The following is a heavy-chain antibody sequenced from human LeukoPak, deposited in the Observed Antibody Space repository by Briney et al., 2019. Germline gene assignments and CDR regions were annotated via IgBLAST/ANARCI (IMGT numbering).Heavy chain of an antibody. D-gene: IGHD5-24*01. J-gene: IGHJ4*02. CDR2: IKQDGSEK. CDR1: GLTFSSYW. CDR3: ARPVEMATIGDFDY. V-gene: IGHV3-7*01. Sequence: PGGSLRLSCAASGLTFSSYWMSWVRQAPGKGLEWVANIKQDGSEKYYVDSVKGRFTISRDNAKNSLYLQMNSLRAEDTAVYYCARPVEMATIGDFDYWGQGTLVTVSS.